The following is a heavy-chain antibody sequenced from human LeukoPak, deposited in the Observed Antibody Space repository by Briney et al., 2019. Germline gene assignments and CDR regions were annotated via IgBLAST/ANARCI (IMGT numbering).Heavy chain of an antibody. J-gene: IGHJ1*01. V-gene: IGHV5-51*01. CDR1: GYSFTSYW. Sequence: GESLKISCKGSGYSFTSYWIGWVRQMPGKGLEWMGIIYPGDSDTRYSPSFQGQVTISADKSISTAYLQWSSLKASDTAMYYCARQFYSGSPDPVFQHWGQGTLVTVSS. D-gene: IGHD1-26*01. CDR3: ARQFYSGSPDPVFQH. CDR2: IYPGDSDT.